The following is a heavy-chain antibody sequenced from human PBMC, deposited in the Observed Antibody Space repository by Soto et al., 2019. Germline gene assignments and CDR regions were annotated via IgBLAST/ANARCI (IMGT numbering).Heavy chain of an antibody. D-gene: IGHD3-10*01. CDR1: GFTFSSYA. Sequence: GGSLRLSCAASGFTFSSYAMSWVRQAPGKGLEWVSAISGSGGSTYYADSVKGRFTISRDNSKNTLYLQMNSLRAEDTAVYYCAKDIWGTMAPGGGFDYWGQGTLVTVSS. CDR3: AKDIWGTMAPGGGFDY. J-gene: IGHJ4*02. CDR2: ISGSGGST. V-gene: IGHV3-23*01.